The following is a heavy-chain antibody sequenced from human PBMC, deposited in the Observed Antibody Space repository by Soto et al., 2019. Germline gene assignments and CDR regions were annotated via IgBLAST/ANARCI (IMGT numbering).Heavy chain of an antibody. D-gene: IGHD3-22*01. CDR2: IYYSGST. V-gene: IGHV4-61*01. J-gene: IGHJ3*02. CDR1: GGSVSSGSYY. Sequence: QVQLQESGPGLVKPSETLSLTCTVSGGSVSSGSYYWSWIRQPPGKGLEWIGYIYYSGSTNYNPALKSRVTMSVDTSKNQFSLKLSSVTAADTAVYYCAIAQYYYDSSGYYLDAFDIWGQGTMVTVSS. CDR3: AIAQYYYDSSGYYLDAFDI.